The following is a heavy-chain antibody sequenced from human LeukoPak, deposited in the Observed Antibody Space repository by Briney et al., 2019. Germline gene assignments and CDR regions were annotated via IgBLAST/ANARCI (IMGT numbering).Heavy chain of an antibody. CDR3: AKGDGPIIPPYDAFDI. CDR2: INTDGRTT. V-gene: IGHV3-74*01. Sequence: GGSLRLSCTASGFTFSGHWMHWVRQVPGKGLVWVSRINTDGRTTNYADSVKGRFTISRDNAKNTLYLQMNSLRAEDTAVYYCAKGDGPIIPPYDAFDIWGQGTMVTVSS. J-gene: IGHJ3*02. CDR1: GFTFSGHW.